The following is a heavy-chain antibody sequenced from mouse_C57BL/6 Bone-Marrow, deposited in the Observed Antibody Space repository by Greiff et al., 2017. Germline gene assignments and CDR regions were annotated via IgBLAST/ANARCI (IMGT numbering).Heavy chain of an antibody. Sequence: QVQLQQSGAELVKPGASVKLSCKASGYTFTEYTIHWAKQRSGQGLEWIGWFYPGSGSIKYNEKFKDKATLTADKSSSTVYMELSRLTSEDSAVYFCARHEEGLWLRRSWFAYWGQGTLVTVSA. CDR2: FYPGSGSI. D-gene: IGHD2-2*01. J-gene: IGHJ3*01. V-gene: IGHV1-62-2*01. CDR3: ARHEEGLWLRRSWFAY. CDR1: GYTFTEYT.